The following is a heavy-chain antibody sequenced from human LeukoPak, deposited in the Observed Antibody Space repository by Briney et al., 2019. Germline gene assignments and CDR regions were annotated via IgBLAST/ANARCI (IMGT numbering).Heavy chain of an antibody. CDR1: GFTFSSYS. J-gene: IGHJ4*02. Sequence: GGSLRLSCAASGFTFSSYSMNWVRRAPGKGLEWVSYISSSSSTIYYADSVKGRFTISRDNAKNSLYLQMNSLRAEDTAVYYCASHLRFLEWLFADYWGQGTLVTVSS. D-gene: IGHD3-3*01. V-gene: IGHV3-48*04. CDR2: ISSSSSTI. CDR3: ASHLRFLEWLFADY.